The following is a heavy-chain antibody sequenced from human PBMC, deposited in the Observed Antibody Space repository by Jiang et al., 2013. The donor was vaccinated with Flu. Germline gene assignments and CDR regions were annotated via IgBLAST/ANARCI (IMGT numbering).Heavy chain of an antibody. J-gene: IGHJ4*02. Sequence: QAPGQGLEWLGWINVNKGDTKYSQSLQARLTITRDTSASTAYMELSSLRSEDTAVYYCVRDYCSGGRCYVGYWGQGTLVTVSS. CDR3: VRDYCSGGRCYVGY. V-gene: IGHV1-3*01. D-gene: IGHD2-15*01. CDR2: INVNKGDT.